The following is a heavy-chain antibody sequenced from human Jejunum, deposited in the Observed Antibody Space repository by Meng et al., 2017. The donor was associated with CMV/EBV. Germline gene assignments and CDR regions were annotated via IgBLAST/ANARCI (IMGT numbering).Heavy chain of an antibody. V-gene: IGHV4-59*01. CDR2: IDSSGSP. J-gene: IGHJ4*02. Sequence: TFPGASIGGSFWSWFRQPPGKGLEWIENIDSSGSPKYTPPPKVRFTTSVDPSKSHFSLNLRSVIAADPAVYYCAGGWGTTSPWDNWGQGTLVTVSS. CDR3: AGGWGTTSPWDN. CDR1: GASIGGSF. D-gene: IGHD3-16*01.